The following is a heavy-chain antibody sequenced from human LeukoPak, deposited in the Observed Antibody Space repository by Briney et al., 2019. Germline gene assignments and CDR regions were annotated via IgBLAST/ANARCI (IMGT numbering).Heavy chain of an antibody. Sequence: SETLSLTCTVSGGSISGYYWSWIRQPPGKGLEWIGEINHSGSTNYNPSLKSRVTISVDTSKNQFSLKLSSVTAADTAVYYCARGGGTAMVDFDYWGQGTLVTVSS. J-gene: IGHJ4*02. V-gene: IGHV4-34*01. CDR2: INHSGST. D-gene: IGHD5-18*01. CDR3: ARGGGTAMVDFDY. CDR1: GGSISGYY.